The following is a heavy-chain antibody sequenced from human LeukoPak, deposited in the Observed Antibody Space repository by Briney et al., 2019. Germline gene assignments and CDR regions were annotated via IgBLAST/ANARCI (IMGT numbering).Heavy chain of an antibody. CDR3: ARVDYGSGKTNYFDY. CDR1: GYTFTGYY. Sequence: VASVKVSCKASGYTFTGYYIHWVRQAPGQGLEWMGWISGGTSYAQKFQGRVTMTRDTSTSTVYMELSSLRSEDTAVYYCARVDYGSGKTNYFDYWGQGTLVTVSS. V-gene: IGHV1-46*01. J-gene: IGHJ4*02. D-gene: IGHD3-10*01. CDR2: ISGGT.